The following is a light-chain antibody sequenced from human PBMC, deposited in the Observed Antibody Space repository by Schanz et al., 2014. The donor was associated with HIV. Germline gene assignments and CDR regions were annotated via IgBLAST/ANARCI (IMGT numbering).Light chain of an antibody. CDR2: RNN. V-gene: IGLV1-47*01. CDR1: SSNIGSNY. CDR3: AAWDDSLNTYV. J-gene: IGLJ1*01. Sequence: QSVLTQPPSASGTPGQRVTISCSGSSSNIGSNYVYWYQQLPGTAPKLLIYRNNQRPSGVPDRFSASKSGTAASLAISGLRSEDEGDYFCAAWDDSLNTYVFGTGTKLTVL.